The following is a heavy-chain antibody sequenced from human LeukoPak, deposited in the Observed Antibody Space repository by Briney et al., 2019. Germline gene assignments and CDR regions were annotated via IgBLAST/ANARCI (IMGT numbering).Heavy chain of an antibody. D-gene: IGHD1-26*01. V-gene: IGHV4-59*08. CDR1: GDSISNYY. Sequence: SETLSLTCTVSGDSISNYYWRWIRHPPGKGLEWIGYVFYSGSNKYNPSLKSRVTMSVDTSKNQFSLKLTSVTAADTAVYYCAGTRYSGSYYTDYWGQGTLVTVSS. CDR2: VFYSGSN. CDR3: AGTRYSGSYYTDY. J-gene: IGHJ4*02.